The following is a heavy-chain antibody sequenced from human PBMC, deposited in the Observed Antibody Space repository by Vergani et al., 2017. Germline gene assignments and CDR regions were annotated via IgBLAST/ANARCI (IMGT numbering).Heavy chain of an antibody. V-gene: IGHV3-9*01. CDR2: INWNSDSI. CDR3: AKDMLPAAMAFYYYYGMDV. CDR1: GFTFDDYA. J-gene: IGHJ6*02. D-gene: IGHD2-2*01. Sequence: EVQLVESGGGLVKPGRSLRLSCAASGFTFDDYAMHWVRQAPGKGLEWVSGINWNSDSIAYADSVKGRFTISRDNAKNSLYQQTNSLRDEDTALYYCAKDMLPAAMAFYYYYGMDVWGQGTTVTVSS.